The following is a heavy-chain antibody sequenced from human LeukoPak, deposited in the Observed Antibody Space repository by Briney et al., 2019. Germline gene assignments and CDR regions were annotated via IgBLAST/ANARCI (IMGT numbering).Heavy chain of an antibody. J-gene: IGHJ5*01. Sequence: PSETLSLTCSVSGDSINSFYWSWIRQPPGKGLEWIGSIYYRLSTNYNPSLKSRLTISLDTSKNQLSLKLSSVTAADTAVYYCARGLNWLDPWGPGTLVTVSS. CDR1: GDSINSFY. V-gene: IGHV4-59*01. CDR3: ARGLNWLDP. CDR2: IYYRLST.